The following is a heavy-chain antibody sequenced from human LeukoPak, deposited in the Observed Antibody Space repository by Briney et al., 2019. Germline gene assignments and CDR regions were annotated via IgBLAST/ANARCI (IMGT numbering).Heavy chain of an antibody. J-gene: IGHJ6*02. CDR1: GGSISSYY. Sequence: PSETLSLTCTVSGGSISSYYWSWIRQPPGKGLEWIGYIYYSGSTNYSPSLKSRVTISVDTSKNQFSLKLSSVTAADTAVYYCARVSEMATNYYYYYGMDVWGQGTTVTVSS. V-gene: IGHV4-59*01. CDR2: IYYSGST. D-gene: IGHD5-24*01. CDR3: ARVSEMATNYYYYYGMDV.